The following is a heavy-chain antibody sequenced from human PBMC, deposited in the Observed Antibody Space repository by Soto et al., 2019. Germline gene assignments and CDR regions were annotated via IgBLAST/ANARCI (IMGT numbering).Heavy chain of an antibody. V-gene: IGHV1-69*13. J-gene: IGHJ6*01. CDR3: ARDAGEGDPQKLGCMDV. Sequence: SVKVSFKASGGTFSSYAISLVRQAPGQGLEWMGGIIPIFGTANYAQKFQGRVTITADESTSTAYMELSSLRPEDTAVYYCARDAGEGDPQKLGCMDVWGQGTPVTVSS. D-gene: IGHD1-26*01. CDR1: GGTFSSYA. CDR2: IIPIFGTA.